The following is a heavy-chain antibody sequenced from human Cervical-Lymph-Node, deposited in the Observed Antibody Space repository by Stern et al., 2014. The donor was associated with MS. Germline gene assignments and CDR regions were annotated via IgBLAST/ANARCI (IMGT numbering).Heavy chain of an antibody. CDR1: GFTFSSYG. V-gene: IGHV3-30*18. CDR2: ISYDGSNK. Sequence: QVQLVQSGGGVVQPGRSLRLSCAASGFTFSSYGMHWVRQAPGKGLEWVAVISYDGSNKYYADSVKGRFTISRDNSKNTLYLQMNSLRAEDTAVYYCAKDHEWELPYYFDYWGQGTLVTVSS. J-gene: IGHJ4*02. D-gene: IGHD1-26*01. CDR3: AKDHEWELPYYFDY.